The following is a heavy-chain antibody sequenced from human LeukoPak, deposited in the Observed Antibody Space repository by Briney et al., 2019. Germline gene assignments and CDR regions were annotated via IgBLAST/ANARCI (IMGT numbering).Heavy chain of an antibody. V-gene: IGHV3-23*01. D-gene: IGHD2-2*01. Sequence: PGGSLRLSCAASGFTFSSYGMSWVRQAPGKGLECVSAISGSGGSTYYADSVKGRFTISRDNSKNTLYLQMHSLRPEDTAVYYCARLVPQYQMLFGAFDIWGQGTLVIVSS. CDR2: ISGSGGST. CDR3: ARLVPQYQMLFGAFDI. CDR1: GFTFSSYG. J-gene: IGHJ3*02.